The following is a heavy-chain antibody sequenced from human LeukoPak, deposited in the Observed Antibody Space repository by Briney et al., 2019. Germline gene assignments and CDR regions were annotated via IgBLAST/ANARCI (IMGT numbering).Heavy chain of an antibody. V-gene: IGHV1-18*01. CDR1: GYTFTSYG. CDR2: ISAYNGNT. D-gene: IGHD3-3*01. J-gene: IGHJ3*02. CDR3: ARAREWPADAFDI. Sequence: GASVKVSCKASGYTFTSYGISWVRQAPGQGLEWMGWISAYNGNTNYAQKLQGRVTMTTDTSTSTDYMELRSLRSDDTAVYYCARAREWPADAFDIWGQGTMVTVSS.